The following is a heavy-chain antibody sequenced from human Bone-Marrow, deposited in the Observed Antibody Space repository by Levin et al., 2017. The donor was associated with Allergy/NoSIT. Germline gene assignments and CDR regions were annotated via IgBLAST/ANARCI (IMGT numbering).Heavy chain of an antibody. D-gene: IGHD2-21*02. CDR1: GFTVNNNY. V-gene: IGHV3-66*01. J-gene: IGHJ4*02. Sequence: PGGSLRLSCAASGFTVNNNYMSWVRQAPGKGLEWVSLIYSGGTTHYADSVKGRFTISRDSSKNEMYLQMNSLRAEDTAMYYCARNVAVTANGYWGQGTLVTVSS. CDR2: IYSGGTT. CDR3: ARNVAVTANGY.